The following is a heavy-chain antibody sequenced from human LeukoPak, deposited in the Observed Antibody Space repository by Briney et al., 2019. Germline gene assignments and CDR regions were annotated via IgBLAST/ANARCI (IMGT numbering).Heavy chain of an antibody. CDR1: GFTFSSYS. V-gene: IGHV3-21*01. D-gene: IGHD3-10*01. CDR2: ISSSSSYI. J-gene: IGHJ4*02. Sequence: GGSLRLSCAASGFTFSSYSMNWVRQAPGKGLEWVSSISSSSSYIYYADSVKGRFTISRDNAKNSLYLQMNSLRDEDTAVYYCARDYYGSGSYYNEGFDYWGQGTLVTVSS. CDR3: ARDYYGSGSYYNEGFDY.